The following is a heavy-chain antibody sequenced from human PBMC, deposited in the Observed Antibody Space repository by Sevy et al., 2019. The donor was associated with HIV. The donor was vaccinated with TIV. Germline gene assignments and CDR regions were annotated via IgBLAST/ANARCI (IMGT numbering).Heavy chain of an antibody. CDR1: GFTFITYN. D-gene: IGHD1-26*01. Sequence: GGSLRLSRAASGFTFITYNMNWVRQAPGKGLEWVSSVSGSSNYIYYAESLKGRFIISRDNAKNTLYLQINSLRADDTAVYYCARGPPDGSYDYFDYWGQGTLVTVSS. CDR2: VSGSSNYI. J-gene: IGHJ4*02. CDR3: ARGPPDGSYDYFDY. V-gene: IGHV3-21*06.